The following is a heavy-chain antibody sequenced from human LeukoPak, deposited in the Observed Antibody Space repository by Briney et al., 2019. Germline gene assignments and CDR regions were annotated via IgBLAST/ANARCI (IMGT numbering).Heavy chain of an antibody. CDR3: AKDISNWNSRHFDY. V-gene: IGHV3-43*02. CDR1: GFTFDDYA. D-gene: IGHD1-7*01. J-gene: IGHJ4*02. Sequence: GGSLRLSCAASGFTFDDYAMHWVRQVPGKGPEWVSLISGNGGNTYYADSVKGRFTIFRDNSKNSLYLQMNSLRTEDTALYYCAKDISNWNSRHFDYWGQGTLVTVSS. CDR2: ISGNGGNT.